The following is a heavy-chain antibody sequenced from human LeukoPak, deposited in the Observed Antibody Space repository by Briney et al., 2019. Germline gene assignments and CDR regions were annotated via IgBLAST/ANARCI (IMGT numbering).Heavy chain of an antibody. D-gene: IGHD5-18*01. CDR3: ARDATPTQLWFRGSFDY. J-gene: IGHJ4*02. Sequence: GGSLRLSCAASGFTFSSYAMSWVRQAPGKGLEWVSYISSSSLSIYYADSVKGRFTISRDNARNSLYLQMNSLRAEDTAMYYCARDATPTQLWFRGSFDYWGLGALVTVAS. V-gene: IGHV3-48*01. CDR1: GFTFSSYA. CDR2: ISSSSLSI.